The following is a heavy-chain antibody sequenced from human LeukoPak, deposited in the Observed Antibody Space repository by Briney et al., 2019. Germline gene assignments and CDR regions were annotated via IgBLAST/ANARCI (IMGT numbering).Heavy chain of an antibody. Sequence: ASVKVSCKASGYTFTNYDINWVRQATGQGLEWMGWLSPNSGNTGYAQKFQGRVTMTRNTSISTAYMELSSLRSEDTAVYYCARDLLPSSITMIVRGPDYWGQGTLVTVSS. CDR2: LSPNSGNT. J-gene: IGHJ4*02. CDR3: ARDLLPSSITMIVRGPDY. D-gene: IGHD3-22*01. V-gene: IGHV1-8*01. CDR1: GYTFTNYD.